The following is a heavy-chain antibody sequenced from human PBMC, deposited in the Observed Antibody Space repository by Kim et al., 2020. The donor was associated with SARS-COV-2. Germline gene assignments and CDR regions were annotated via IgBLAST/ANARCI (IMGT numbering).Heavy chain of an antibody. Sequence: SETLSLTCTVSGYSISSGYYWGWIRQPPGKGLEWIGSIYHSGSTYYNPSLKSRVTISVDTSKNQFSLKLSSVTAADTAVYYCARDFLGGYSSSNPDVWG. V-gene: IGHV4-38-2*02. CDR2: IYHSGST. J-gene: IGHJ6*02. CDR1: GYSISSGYY. CDR3: ARDFLGGYSSSNPDV. D-gene: IGHD6-6*01.